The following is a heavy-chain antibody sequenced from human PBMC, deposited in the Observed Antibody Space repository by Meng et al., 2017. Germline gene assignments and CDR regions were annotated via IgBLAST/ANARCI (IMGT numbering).Heavy chain of an antibody. V-gene: IGHV3-30*01. D-gene: IGHD3-22*01. CDR3: ARAEYYYDSSDY. J-gene: IGHJ4*02. CDR2: ISYDGSNK. CDR1: GFTFSSYA. Sequence: QVQLVESGGGLVKPGRSLRLSCAASGFTFSSYAMHWVRQAPGKGLEWVAVISYDGSNKYYADSVKGRFTISRDNSKNTLYLQMNSLRAEDTAVYYCARAEYYYDSSDYWGQGTLVTVSS.